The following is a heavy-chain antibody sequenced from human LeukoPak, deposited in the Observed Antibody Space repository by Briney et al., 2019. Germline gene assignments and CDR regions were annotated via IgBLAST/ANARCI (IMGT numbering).Heavy chain of an antibody. V-gene: IGHV1-18*01. CDR1: GYTFTSYG. CDR2: ISAYNGNT. D-gene: IGHD6-13*01. J-gene: IGHJ5*02. CDR3: ARGAEPLRYSRPPHGGDRWFDP. Sequence: ASVKVSCKASGYTFTSYGISWVRQAPGQGLEWMGWISAYNGNTNYAQKLQGRVTMTTDTSTSTAYMELRSLRSDDTAVYYCARGAEPLRYSRPPHGGDRWFDPWGQGTLVTVSS.